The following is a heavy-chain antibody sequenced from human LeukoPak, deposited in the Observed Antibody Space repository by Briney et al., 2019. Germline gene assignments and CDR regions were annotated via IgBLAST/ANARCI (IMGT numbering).Heavy chain of an antibody. CDR3: ARGIAARRNWDAFDI. D-gene: IGHD6-6*01. CDR1: GGSFSGYY. Sequence: SETLSLTCAVYGGSFSGYYWSWIRQPPGKGLEWIGEINHSGSTNYNPSLKSRVTISVDTSKNQFSLKLSSVTAADTAVYYCARGIAARRNWDAFDIWGQGTMVTVSS. CDR2: INHSGST. V-gene: IGHV4-34*01. J-gene: IGHJ3*02.